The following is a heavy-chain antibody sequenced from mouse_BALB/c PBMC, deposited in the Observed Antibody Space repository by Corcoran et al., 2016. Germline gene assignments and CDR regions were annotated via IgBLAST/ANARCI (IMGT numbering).Heavy chain of an antibody. CDR2: IDPANGNT. D-gene: IGHD2-4*01. Sequence: EVQLQQSGAELVKPGASVKLSCTASGFNIKDTYMHWVKQRPEQGLEWIGRIDPANGNTKYDPKFQGKATITAATSSNTAYLQLSSLTSEDTAVYYCASGITTWFAYWGQGTLVTVSA. CDR1: GFNIKDTY. V-gene: IGHV14-3*02. J-gene: IGHJ3*01. CDR3: ASGITTWFAY.